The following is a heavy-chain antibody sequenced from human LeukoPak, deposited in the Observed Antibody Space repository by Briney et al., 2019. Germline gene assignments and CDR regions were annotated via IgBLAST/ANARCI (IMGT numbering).Heavy chain of an antibody. CDR3: ARDREQQPEYFQH. CDR2: ISYDGSNK. J-gene: IGHJ1*01. V-gene: IGHV3-30-3*01. Sequence: GGSLRLSCAASGFTFSSYAMHWVRQAPGKGLEWVAVISYDGSNKYYADSVKGRFTISRGNSKNTLYLQMSSLRAEDTAVYYCARDREQQPEYFQHWGQGTLVTVSS. D-gene: IGHD6-13*01. CDR1: GFTFSSYA.